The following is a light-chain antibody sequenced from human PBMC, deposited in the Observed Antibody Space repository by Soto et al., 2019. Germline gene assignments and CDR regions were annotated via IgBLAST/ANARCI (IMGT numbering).Light chain of an antibody. CDR1: QSVSAN. J-gene: IGKJ5*01. CDR3: QQYNKWAT. CDR2: GAS. V-gene: IGKV3-15*01. Sequence: EIVMTQSPATLSVSPGERATLSCRASQSVSANLAWYQQKPGQAPRLLIYGASSRATGIPARFSCSGSGTDFTLTISSLQSEDFAVYYCQQYNKWATFGPGTRLEIK.